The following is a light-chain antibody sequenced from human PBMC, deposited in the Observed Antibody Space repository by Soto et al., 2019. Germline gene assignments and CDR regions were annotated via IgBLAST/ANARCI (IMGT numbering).Light chain of an antibody. CDR3: QHYGSSSLYT. Sequence: EIVLTQSPGTLSLSPGERATLSCRASQSVSSSYLAWYQQKPGQAHRLLIYGASSRATGIPDRFSGSGSGTDFTLTISRLEPEDFAVYYCQHYGSSSLYTFGQGTKLEIK. J-gene: IGKJ2*01. CDR1: QSVSSSY. CDR2: GAS. V-gene: IGKV3-20*01.